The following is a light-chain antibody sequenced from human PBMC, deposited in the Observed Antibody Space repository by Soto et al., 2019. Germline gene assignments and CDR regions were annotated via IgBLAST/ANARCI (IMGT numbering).Light chain of an antibody. J-gene: IGKJ2*01. CDR2: LGF. CDR3: MQNLQTPYT. Sequence: DIVMTQSPLSLPVTPGEPASISYRSSQSLLHSNGYNYLDWYLQKPGQSPQLLIYLGFNRASGVPDRFSGSGSGTDFTLEISRVEAEDLGVYYCMQNLQTPYTFGQGTKLEIK. CDR1: QSLLHSNGYNY. V-gene: IGKV2-28*01.